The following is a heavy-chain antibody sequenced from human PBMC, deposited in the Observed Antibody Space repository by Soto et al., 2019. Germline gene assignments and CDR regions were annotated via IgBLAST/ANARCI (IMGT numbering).Heavy chain of an antibody. CDR1: GYTFTDYD. V-gene: IGHV1-8*02. D-gene: IGHD1-1*01. J-gene: IGHJ4*02. CDR3: EVTTGY. Sequence: QVQVVQSRAEVKKPGASVRVSCKTSGYTFTDYDINWVRQAAGQGLEYMGWMSPVSGNTGYSQQFQGRVTMTSNTSTSTAYMELSSLTSEDTAVYYCEVTTGYWGQGTMVTVSS. CDR2: MSPVSGNT.